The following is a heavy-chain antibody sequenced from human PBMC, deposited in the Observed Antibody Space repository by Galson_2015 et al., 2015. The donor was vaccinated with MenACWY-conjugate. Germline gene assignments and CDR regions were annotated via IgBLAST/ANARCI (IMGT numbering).Heavy chain of an antibody. J-gene: IGHJ3*01. D-gene: IGHD2-2*01. CDR3: AHSPYCSTTSCYAARAFDV. V-gene: IGHV2-5*02. Sequence: PALITPTRPLTLPCTFSGVSLRTGSGGGGWIRQPPGQALEWLSLIYWDDGKRHSPSLKSRLTITKDTSKNQVVLSMTNMDPVDPATYYCAHSPYCSTTSCYAARAFDVWGQGTMVTVSS. CDR2: IYWDDGK. CDR1: GVSLRTGSGG.